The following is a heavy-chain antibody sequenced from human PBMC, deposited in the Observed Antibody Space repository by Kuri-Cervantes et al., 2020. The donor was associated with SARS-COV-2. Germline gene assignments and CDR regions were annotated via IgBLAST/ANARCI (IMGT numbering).Heavy chain of an antibody. J-gene: IGHJ6*03. CDR3: ARDFSGRLTGDHYYYYYMDV. V-gene: IGHV4-34*01. D-gene: IGHD7-27*01. Sequence: SETLSLTCTVSGGSISSYYWSWIRQPPGKGLEWIGEINHSGSTNYNPSLKSRVTISVDTSKNQFSLKLSSMTAADTAVYYCARDFSGRLTGDHYYYYYMDVWGKGTTVTVSS. CDR2: INHSGST. CDR1: GGSISSYY.